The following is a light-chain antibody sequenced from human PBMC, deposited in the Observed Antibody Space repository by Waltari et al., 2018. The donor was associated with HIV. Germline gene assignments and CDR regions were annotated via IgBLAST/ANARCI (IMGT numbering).Light chain of an antibody. CDR3: MQALQTPWT. J-gene: IGKJ1*01. V-gene: IGKV2-28*01. CDR1: QSLLHSNGYNY. Sequence: IILTQSPLSLPATPGEPASIPCRSNQSLLHSNGYNYLDWYLQRPGQSPRLLISLGSDRASGVPDRFSGSKSGTDFILKISKVEAEDVGVYYCMQALQTPWTFGQGTKVEIK. CDR2: LGS.